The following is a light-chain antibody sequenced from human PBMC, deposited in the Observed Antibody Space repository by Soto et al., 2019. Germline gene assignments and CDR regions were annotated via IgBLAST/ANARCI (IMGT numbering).Light chain of an antibody. V-gene: IGKV1-5*03. J-gene: IGKJ4*01. Sequence: DILMTQSPSTVSASVGDIVTITCRASQTIDSWVAWYQQKPGKAPKLLIYKTTSLESGVPSRFIGSRSGTEYNLTISGLQTDDFASYYCQQYNTYFSLTLGGGTKVDIK. CDR2: KTT. CDR3: QQYNTYFSLT. CDR1: QTIDSW.